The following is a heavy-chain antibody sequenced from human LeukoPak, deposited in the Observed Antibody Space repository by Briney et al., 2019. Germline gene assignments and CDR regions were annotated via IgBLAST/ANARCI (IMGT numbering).Heavy chain of an antibody. V-gene: IGHV3-23*01. J-gene: IGHJ4*02. CDR2: ISGSGGST. Sequence: GGSLRLSCAASGFTFSSYAMGWVRQAPGKGLEWVSGISGSGGSTYNADSVKGRFTISRDNSKKTLYLQMNSLRAEDTAVYCCAKEGPLPGIDYWGQGTLVTVSS. CDR1: GFTFSSYA. D-gene: IGHD1-14*01. CDR3: AKEGPLPGIDY.